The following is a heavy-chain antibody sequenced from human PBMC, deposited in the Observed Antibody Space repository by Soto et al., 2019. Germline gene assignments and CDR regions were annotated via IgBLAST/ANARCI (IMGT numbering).Heavy chain of an antibody. CDR1: GGSMSSYY. V-gene: IGHV4-59*01. J-gene: IGHJ4*02. CDR2: TYGSGST. Sequence: QVQLQESGPGLVKPSETLSLTCTVSGGSMSSYYWSWIRQPPGKGLELIGNTYGSGSTNYNPSLKRRVSILIDTPKSQFSLGLSSVAAAETAVYYCASLKMGGGGYWGQGTLATVSS. D-gene: IGHD3-16*01. CDR3: ASLKMGGGGY.